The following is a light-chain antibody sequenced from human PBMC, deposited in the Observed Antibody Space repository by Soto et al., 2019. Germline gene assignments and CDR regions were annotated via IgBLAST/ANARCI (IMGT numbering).Light chain of an antibody. CDR2: DVS. Sequence: DIQMTQSPSTLSASVGDRVTITCRASQSISSWLAWYQQKPGKAPKLLIYDVSTLESGVPSRFSGSGSGTEFTLTISSLQPDDSATYYCQQYDTFWTFGQGTNVDIK. CDR1: QSISSW. J-gene: IGKJ1*01. V-gene: IGKV1-5*01. CDR3: QQYDTFWT.